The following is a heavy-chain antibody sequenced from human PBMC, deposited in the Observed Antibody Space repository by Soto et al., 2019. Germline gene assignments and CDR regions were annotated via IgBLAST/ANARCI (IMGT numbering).Heavy chain of an antibody. J-gene: IGHJ6*02. Sequence: GGCLGLSCAASGFTFSSYAMHWVRQAPGKGLEWVAVISYDGSNKYYADSVKGRFTISRDNSKNTLYLQMNSLRAEDTAVYYCARDSNYYGSGSYKNYYYYGMDVWGQGTTVTVSS. V-gene: IGHV3-30-3*01. CDR3: ARDSNYYGSGSYKNYYYYGMDV. CDR1: GFTFSSYA. D-gene: IGHD3-10*01. CDR2: ISYDGSNK.